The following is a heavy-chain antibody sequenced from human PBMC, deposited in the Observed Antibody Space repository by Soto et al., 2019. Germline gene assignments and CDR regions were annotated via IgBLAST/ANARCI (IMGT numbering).Heavy chain of an antibody. Sequence: PSETLSLTCAVSGDSISTNSYSWGWIRQPPGKVLEWIVVICHSGSTNYNPSLKSRVTISVGTSKNQFSLKLSSVTAADTAVYYCARGGYGDFWVYTFDIWGQGTMVTVSS. J-gene: IGHJ3*02. D-gene: IGHD4-17*01. CDR2: ICHSGST. CDR1: GDSISTNSYS. V-gene: IGHV4-39*07. CDR3: ARGGYGDFWVYTFDI.